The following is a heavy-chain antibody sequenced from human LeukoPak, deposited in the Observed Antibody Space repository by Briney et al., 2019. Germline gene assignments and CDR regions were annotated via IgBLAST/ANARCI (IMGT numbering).Heavy chain of an antibody. D-gene: IGHD5-12*01. J-gene: IGHJ3*02. CDR1: GFTPDDFG. V-gene: IGHV3-20*04. CDR3: ARKWLSNAFDI. Sequence: GGSLRLSCAASGFTPDDFGMSWVRQVPGKGLEWVSGINWNGGRTGYADSVKGRFTISRDNAKKSLYLQMNSLRAEDTVLYYCARKWLSNAFDIWGQGTMVTVSS. CDR2: INWNGGRT.